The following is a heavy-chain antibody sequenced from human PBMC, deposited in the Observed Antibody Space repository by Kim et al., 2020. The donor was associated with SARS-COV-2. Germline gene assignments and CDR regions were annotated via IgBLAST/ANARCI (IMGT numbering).Heavy chain of an antibody. D-gene: IGHD3-22*01. Sequence: GESLKISCKGSGYSFTSYWIGWVRQMPGKGLEWMGIIYPGDSDTRYSPSFQGQVTISADKSISTAYLQWRSLKASDTAMYYCARFGARSSGGDFFEYWGQGTLVTVSS. J-gene: IGHJ4*02. CDR3: ARFGARSSGGDFFEY. CDR2: IYPGDSDT. CDR1: GYSFTSYW. V-gene: IGHV5-51*01.